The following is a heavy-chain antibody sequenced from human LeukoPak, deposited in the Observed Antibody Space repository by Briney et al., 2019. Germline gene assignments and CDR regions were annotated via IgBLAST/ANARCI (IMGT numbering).Heavy chain of an antibody. D-gene: IGHD3-22*01. CDR3: ARGGMIVVVNLFDY. CDR1: GFTFGSYS. V-gene: IGHV3-48*01. J-gene: IGHJ4*02. CDR2: ISSSSSTI. Sequence: GGSLRLSCAASGFTFGSYSMNWVRQAPGKGLEWVSYISSSSSTIYYADSVKGRFTISRDNAKNSLYLQMNSLRAEDTAVYYCARGGMIVVVNLFDYWGQGTLVTVSS.